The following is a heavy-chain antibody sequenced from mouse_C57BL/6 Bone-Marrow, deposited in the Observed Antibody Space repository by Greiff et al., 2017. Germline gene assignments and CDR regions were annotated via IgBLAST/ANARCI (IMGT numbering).Heavy chain of an antibody. CDR2: IDPENGDT. CDR1: GFNIKDDY. D-gene: IGHD2-3*01. Sequence: VQLQQSGAELVRPGASVKLSCTASGFNIKDDYMHWVKQRPEQGLEWIGWIDPENGDTEYASKFQGKATITADTSSNTAYLQLSSLTSEDTAVDYCTRGYYEAYWGQGTLVTVSA. CDR3: TRGYYEAY. J-gene: IGHJ3*01. V-gene: IGHV14-4*01.